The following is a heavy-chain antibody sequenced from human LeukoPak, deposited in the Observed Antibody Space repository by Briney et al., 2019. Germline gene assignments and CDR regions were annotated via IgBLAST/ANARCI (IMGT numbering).Heavy chain of an antibody. V-gene: IGHV1-69*13. Sequence: SVTVSCKASGGTFSSYAISWVRQAPGQGLEWMGGIIPIFGTANYAQKFQGRVTITADESTSTAYMELSSLRSEDTAVYYCARGIVATITTAFDYWGQGTLVTVSS. CDR3: ARGIVATITTAFDY. D-gene: IGHD5-12*01. J-gene: IGHJ4*02. CDR1: GGTFSSYA. CDR2: IIPIFGTA.